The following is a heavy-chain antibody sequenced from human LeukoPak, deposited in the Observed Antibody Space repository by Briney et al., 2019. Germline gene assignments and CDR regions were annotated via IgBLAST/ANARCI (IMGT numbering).Heavy chain of an antibody. Sequence: GGSLRLSCAASGFSFSDYAMVWVRQAPRKGLEWVSGISSGGHDATYYADSVKGRFTISRDNSKNTLYLQMNSLGAEDTALYYCAKDVRGYNRPFDYWGQGTLVTVSS. CDR3: AKDVRGYNRPFDY. CDR2: ISSGGHDAT. CDR1: GFSFSDYA. D-gene: IGHD3-10*02. J-gene: IGHJ4*02. V-gene: IGHV3-23*01.